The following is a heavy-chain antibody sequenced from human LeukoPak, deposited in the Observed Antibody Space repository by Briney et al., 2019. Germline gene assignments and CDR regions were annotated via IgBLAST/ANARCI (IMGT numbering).Heavy chain of an antibody. CDR1: GFTFNDAW. J-gene: IGHJ5*02. Sequence: GGSLRLSCAASGFTFNDAWMNWVRQAPGKGLEWVAHIKPDGSEKNYVDSVKGRFTLFRDDAKNSVYLQMNSLRVEDTAVYYCARDSGSGGPWGQGTPVTVSS. V-gene: IGHV3-7*01. D-gene: IGHD6-19*01. CDR2: IKPDGSEK. CDR3: ARDSGSGGP.